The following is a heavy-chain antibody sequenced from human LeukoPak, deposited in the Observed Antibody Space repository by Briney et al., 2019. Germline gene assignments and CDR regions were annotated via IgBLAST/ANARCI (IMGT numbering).Heavy chain of an antibody. D-gene: IGHD3-3*01. V-gene: IGHV1-24*01. J-gene: IGHJ4*02. CDR3: ATFIRFLEWLYDY. Sequence: ASVKVSCKVSGYTLTELSMHWVRQAPGKGLEWMGGFDPEDGETIYAQKFQGRVTMNEDTSTDTAYMELSSLRSEDTAVYYCATFIRFLEWLYDYWGQGTLVTVSS. CDR2: FDPEDGET. CDR1: GYTLTELS.